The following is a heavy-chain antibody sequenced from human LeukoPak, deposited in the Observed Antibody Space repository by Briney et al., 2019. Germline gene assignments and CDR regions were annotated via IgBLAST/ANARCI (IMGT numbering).Heavy chain of an antibody. J-gene: IGHJ6*03. CDR2: IYYSGST. Sequence: PSETLSLTCTVSGGSISSYYWSWIRQPPGKGLEWIGYIYYSGSTNYNPSLKSRVTISVDTSKNQFSLKLSSVTAADTAVYYCARGKPRIRFLEWSNHPYYYYYMDVWGKGTTVTVSS. D-gene: IGHD3-3*01. CDR1: GGSISSYY. V-gene: IGHV4-59*12. CDR3: ARGKPRIRFLEWSNHPYYYYYMDV.